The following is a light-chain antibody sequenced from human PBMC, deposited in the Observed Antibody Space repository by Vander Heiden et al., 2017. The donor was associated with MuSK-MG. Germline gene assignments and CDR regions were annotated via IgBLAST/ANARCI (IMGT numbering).Light chain of an antibody. CDR1: QSVSSN. V-gene: IGKV3-11*01. CDR2: DAS. Sequence: EIVLTQSPGTLSLSPGERATLSCRASQSVSSNLGWYQQKPGQAPRLLIYDASKRANGIPDRFSGSGSGTDFKLIIRRLEPEDFAVYYWQHRSNWQAFGGGTKVEIK. J-gene: IGKJ4*01. CDR3: QHRSNWQA.